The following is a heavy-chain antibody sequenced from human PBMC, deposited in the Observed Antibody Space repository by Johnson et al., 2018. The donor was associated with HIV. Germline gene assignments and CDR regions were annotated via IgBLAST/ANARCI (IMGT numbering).Heavy chain of an antibody. CDR3: ARDRMRGATKDAFDI. CDR1: GFTVSSNY. CDR2: IYSGGST. J-gene: IGHJ3*02. V-gene: IGHV3-66*02. Sequence: EKLVESGGGLVQPGGSLRLSCAASGFTVSSNYMSWVRQAPGKGLEWVSVIYSGGSTYYADSVKGRFTISRDNSKNTLYLQMNSLRAEDTAVYYCARDRMRGATKDAFDIWGQGTLVTVSS. D-gene: IGHD1-26*01.